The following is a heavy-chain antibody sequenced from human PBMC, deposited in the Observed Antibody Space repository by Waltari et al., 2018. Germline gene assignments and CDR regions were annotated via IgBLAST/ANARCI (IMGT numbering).Heavy chain of an antibody. Sequence: EVQLLESGGGLVQPGGSLRLSCAASGFTFSSYAMNWVRQAPGKGLEWVSTVGARGLTYYADSVKGRFGISRDNSKNTLYLQMNSLRVEDTAIYYCAKDRRAPGDGVPGEDYWGQGTLVTVSS. CDR2: VGARGLT. CDR3: AKDRRAPGDGVPGEDY. J-gene: IGHJ4*02. D-gene: IGHD2-21*01. CDR1: GFTFSSYA. V-gene: IGHV3-23*01.